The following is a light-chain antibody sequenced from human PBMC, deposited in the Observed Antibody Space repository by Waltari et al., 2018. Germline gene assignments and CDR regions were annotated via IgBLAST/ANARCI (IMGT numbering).Light chain of an antibody. CDR2: WNN. V-gene: IGLV1-44*01. CDR1: SSNIGGNT. CDR3: AAWDDSLNAVV. Sequence: QSVLTQSPSASGTPGRRVTSSCSGSSSNIGGNTVNWSQQLPGAAPKLLIYWNNQRPSAVPDRFSDSKSGPAAALAISSLQSEDGVHYYCAAWDDSLNAVVLCGGTKLTVL. J-gene: IGLJ2*01.